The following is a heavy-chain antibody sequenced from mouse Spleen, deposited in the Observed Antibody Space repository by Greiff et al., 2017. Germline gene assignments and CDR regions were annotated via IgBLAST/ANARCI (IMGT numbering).Heavy chain of an antibody. CDR1: GYTFTSYW. D-gene: IGHD1-1*01. Sequence: VQLQQPGAELVKPGASVKLSCKASGYTFTSYWMHWVKQRPGQGLEWIGMIHPNSGSTNYNEKFKSKATLTVDKSSSTAYMQLSSLTSEDSAVYYCARRILRTPYYAMDYWGQGTSVTVSS. CDR2: IHPNSGST. CDR3: ARRILRTPYYAMDY. J-gene: IGHJ4*01. V-gene: IGHV1-64*01.